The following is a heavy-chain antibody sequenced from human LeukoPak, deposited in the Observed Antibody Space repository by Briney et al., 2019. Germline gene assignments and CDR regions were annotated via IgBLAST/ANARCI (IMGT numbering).Heavy chain of an antibody. CDR1: GYTLTSYD. J-gene: IGHJ6*03. Sequence: ASVKVSCKASGYTLTSYDINWVRQATGQGLEWMGWMNPNSGNTGYAQKFQGRVTMTRNTSISTAYMELSSLRSEDTAVYYCGRALYSSSIRFYYYMDVWGKGTTVTVSS. CDR2: MNPNSGNT. D-gene: IGHD6-6*01. CDR3: GRALYSSSIRFYYYMDV. V-gene: IGHV1-8*01.